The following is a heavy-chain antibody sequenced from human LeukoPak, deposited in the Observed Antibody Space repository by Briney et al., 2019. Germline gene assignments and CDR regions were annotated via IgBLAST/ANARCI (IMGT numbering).Heavy chain of an antibody. D-gene: IGHD1-26*01. CDR3: ARDGRSGNFDK. CDR1: GFTVSSSY. V-gene: IGHV3-66*01. J-gene: IGHJ4*02. Sequence: GGSLRLSCAASGFTVSSSYMNWVRQAPGKGLEWVSLIYSGGGTYYADSVKGRFTISRDNSKNTLYLQMNSLRAEDTAVYYCARDGRSGNFDKWGQGTLVSVSS. CDR2: IYSGGGT.